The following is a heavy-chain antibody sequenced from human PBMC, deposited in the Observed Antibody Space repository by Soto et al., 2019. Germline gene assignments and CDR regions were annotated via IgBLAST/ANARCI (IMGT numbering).Heavy chain of an antibody. J-gene: IGHJ4*02. D-gene: IGHD6-19*01. Sequence: SETLSLTCTVSGGSISSSSYYWGWIRQPPGKGLEWIGSIYYSGSTYYNPSLKSRVTISVDTSKNQFSLKLSSVTAADTAVYYCARYEYSSGCFDYWGQGTLVTVSS. CDR1: GGSISSSSYY. CDR2: IYYSGST. V-gene: IGHV4-39*01. CDR3: ARYEYSSGCFDY.